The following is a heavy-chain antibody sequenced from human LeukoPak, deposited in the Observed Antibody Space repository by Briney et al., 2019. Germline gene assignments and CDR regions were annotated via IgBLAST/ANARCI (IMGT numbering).Heavy chain of an antibody. J-gene: IGHJ4*02. CDR2: IWYDGSNK. V-gene: IGHV3-33*01. CDR1: GFTFSSYG. CDR3: AREFFTMVRGVINPPPAPLGY. Sequence: PGGSLRLSCAASGFTFSSYGMDWVRQAPGKGLEWVAVIWYDGSNKYYADSVKGRFTISRDNSKKTLYLQMNSLRAEDTAVYYCAREFFTMVRGVINPPPAPLGYWGQGTLVTVSS. D-gene: IGHD3-10*01.